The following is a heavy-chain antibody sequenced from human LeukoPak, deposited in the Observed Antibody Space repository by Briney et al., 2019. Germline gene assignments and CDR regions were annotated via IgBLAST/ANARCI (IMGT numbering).Heavy chain of an antibody. D-gene: IGHD4-23*01. CDR2: FSRSGPDT. CDR3: AGHYGGNSDPVDY. J-gene: IGHJ4*02. Sequence: PGGSLRLSCAASGFTFGSSAMSWVRQAPGKGPEWVSTFSRSGPDTYYADSVKGRFTIFRDNAKNSLYLQMNSLRAEDTAVYYCAGHYGGNSDPVDYWGQGTLVTVSS. CDR1: GFTFGSSA. V-gene: IGHV3-23*01.